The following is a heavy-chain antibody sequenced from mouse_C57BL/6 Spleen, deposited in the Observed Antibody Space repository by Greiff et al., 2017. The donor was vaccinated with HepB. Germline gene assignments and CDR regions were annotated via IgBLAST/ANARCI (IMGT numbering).Heavy chain of an antibody. V-gene: IGHV3-6*01. D-gene: IGHD2-2*01. J-gene: IGHJ1*03. Sequence: ESGPGLVKPSQSLSLTCSVTGYSITSGYYWNWIRQFPGNKLEWMGYISYDGSNNYNPSLKNRISITRDTSKNQFFLKLNSVTTEDTATYYCARWNGYDVGWYFDVWGTGTTVTVSS. CDR3: ARWNGYDVGWYFDV. CDR2: ISYDGSN. CDR1: GYSITSGYY.